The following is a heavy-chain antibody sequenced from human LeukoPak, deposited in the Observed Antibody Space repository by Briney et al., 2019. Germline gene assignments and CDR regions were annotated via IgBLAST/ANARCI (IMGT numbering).Heavy chain of an antibody. CDR1: GFTFRNYW. CDR2: IEDDGGEK. D-gene: IGHD2-15*01. CDR3: ARVSSGGTGGSCYKPNDN. Sequence: GGSLRLSCAVSGFTFRNYWMSWVRQAPGKGLEWVANIEDDGGEKYYVDSVEGRFSISRDNARNSLFLQMNSLRLEDTAVYYCARVSSGGTGGSCYKPNDNWGQGTLVTVSS. V-gene: IGHV3-7*01. J-gene: IGHJ4*02.